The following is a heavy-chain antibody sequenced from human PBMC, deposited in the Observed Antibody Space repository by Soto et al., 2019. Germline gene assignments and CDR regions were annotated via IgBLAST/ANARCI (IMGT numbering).Heavy chain of an antibody. CDR1: GFTFSSYG. Sequence: QVQLVESGGGVVQPGRSLRLSCAASGFTFSSYGMHWVRQAPGKGLEWVAVISYDGSNKYYADSVKGRFTISRDNSKNTLYLQMNSLRAEDTAVYYCAKDPSGGAFDIWGQGTMVTVSS. D-gene: IGHD2-15*01. V-gene: IGHV3-30*18. CDR2: ISYDGSNK. CDR3: AKDPSGGAFDI. J-gene: IGHJ3*02.